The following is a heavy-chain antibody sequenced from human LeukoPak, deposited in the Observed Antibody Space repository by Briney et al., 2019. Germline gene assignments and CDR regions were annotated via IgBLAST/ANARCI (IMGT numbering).Heavy chain of an antibody. Sequence: GRSLRLSCAASGFTFSSYAMHWVRQAPGKGLEWVAVISYDGSNKYYADSVKGRFTISRDISKNTLYLQMNSLRAEDTAVYYCAREYYDILTGLGGLDYWGQGTLVTVSS. CDR1: GFTFSSYA. V-gene: IGHV3-30*04. CDR2: ISYDGSNK. CDR3: AREYYDILTGLGGLDY. J-gene: IGHJ4*02. D-gene: IGHD3-9*01.